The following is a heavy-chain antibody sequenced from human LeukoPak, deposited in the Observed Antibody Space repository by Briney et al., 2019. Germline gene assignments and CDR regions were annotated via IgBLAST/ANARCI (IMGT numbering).Heavy chain of an antibody. Sequence: SETLSLTCAVYGGSFSGYYRSWIRQPPGKGLEWIGEINHSGSTNYNPSLKSRVTISVDTSKNQFSLKLSSVTAADTAVYYCARVPFITMVRGVIDYWGQGTLVTVSS. CDR3: ARVPFITMVRGVIDY. J-gene: IGHJ4*02. V-gene: IGHV4-34*01. CDR1: GGSFSGYY. CDR2: INHSGST. D-gene: IGHD3-10*01.